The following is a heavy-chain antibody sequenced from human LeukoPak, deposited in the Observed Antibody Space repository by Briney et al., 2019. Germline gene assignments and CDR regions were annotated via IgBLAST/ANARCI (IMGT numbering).Heavy chain of an antibody. CDR1: GFTFRNHG. CDR2: ISPRSETK. J-gene: IGHJ4*02. D-gene: IGHD4-11*01. V-gene: IGHV3-48*01. Sequence: GGSLRLSCVASGFTFRNHGMIWVRQAPGKGLEWLSYISPRSETKNYADSVKDRFTISRDEAESSVYLHMNSLRAEDTAVYYCARVEGPTVNTMYYDLWGQGTLVTVSS. CDR3: ARVEGPTVNTMYYDL.